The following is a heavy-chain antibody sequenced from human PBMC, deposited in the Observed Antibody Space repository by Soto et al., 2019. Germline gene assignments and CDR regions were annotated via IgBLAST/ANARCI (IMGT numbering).Heavy chain of an antibody. CDR1: GYPFTGYY. Sequence: GXSVKVSCKASGYPFTGYYMHWVRQAPGQGLEWMGWINPNSGGTNYAQKFQGRVTMTRDTSISTAYMELSRLRSDGTAVYYCARAIGATSRYYYYYGMDVWGQGTTVTVSS. D-gene: IGHD5-12*01. CDR2: INPNSGGT. J-gene: IGHJ6*02. V-gene: IGHV1-2*02. CDR3: ARAIGATSRYYYYYGMDV.